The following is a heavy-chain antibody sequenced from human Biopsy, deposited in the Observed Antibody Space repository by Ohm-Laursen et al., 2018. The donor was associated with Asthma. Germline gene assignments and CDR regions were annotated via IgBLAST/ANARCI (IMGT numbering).Heavy chain of an antibody. CDR3: ATFPYGDYLPLDY. D-gene: IGHD4-17*01. J-gene: IGHJ4*02. CDR1: GFTFSSYA. V-gene: IGHV3-23*01. Sequence: SLRLSCAASGFTFSSYAMSWVRQAPGKGLEWVSAISGSGGSTYYADSVKGRFTISRDNSKNTLCLQMNSLRAEDTAVYYCATFPYGDYLPLDYWGQGTLVTVSS. CDR2: ISGSGGST.